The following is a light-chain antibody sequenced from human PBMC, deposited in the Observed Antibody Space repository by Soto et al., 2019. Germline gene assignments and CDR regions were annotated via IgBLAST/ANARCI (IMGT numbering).Light chain of an antibody. CDR3: QQYNSFLT. Sequence: DIQMTQSPSTLSASVGDRVTITCRASQSISSWLAWYQQKPGKAPKLLIYKASTLEGGVPSRFSGSGSGTEFTLTISSLQHDDFATYYCQQYNSFLTFGGGTKVEIK. V-gene: IGKV1-5*03. CDR2: KAS. J-gene: IGKJ4*01. CDR1: QSISSW.